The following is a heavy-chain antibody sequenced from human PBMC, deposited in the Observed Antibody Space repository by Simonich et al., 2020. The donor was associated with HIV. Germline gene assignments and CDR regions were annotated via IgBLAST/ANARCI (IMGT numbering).Heavy chain of an antibody. CDR1: GFTFSIFA. Sequence: EVQLLESVGRLVQPGGFLRLSCAAFGFTFSIFAMSWVRQAPGKVLKWVTANSGSSGYTYNAETGKGRFTISKDKSKNTLYRQINSLRAEDTAVYYGAKDRYYNFWSGYYDYWGQGTLVTVSS. J-gene: IGHJ4*02. CDR3: AKDRYYNFWSGYYDY. D-gene: IGHD3-3*01. V-gene: IGHV3-23*01. CDR2: NSGSSGYT.